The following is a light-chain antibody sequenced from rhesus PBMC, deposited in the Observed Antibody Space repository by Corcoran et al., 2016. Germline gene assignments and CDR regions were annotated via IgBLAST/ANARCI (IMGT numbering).Light chain of an antibody. J-gene: IGKJ4*01. CDR3: MQGTPLPLT. CDR1: QSLLHSDGYTY. CDR2: LGS. V-gene: IGKV2-78*01. Sequence: DIVMTQTPLSLPVTPGEPASISCRSSQSLLHSDGYTYLDWYLQKPGQSPQLWIYLGSNRASGVPARFSGGGSGTEFKLKISRVEAGDVGVYYCMQGTPLPLTFGGGTKVELK.